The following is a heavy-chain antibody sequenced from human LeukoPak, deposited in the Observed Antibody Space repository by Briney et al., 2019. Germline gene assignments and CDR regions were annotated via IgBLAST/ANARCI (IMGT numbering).Heavy chain of an antibody. Sequence: GGSLRLSCAASGFTFDDYAMHWVRQAPGKGLEWVSGISWNSGSIGYADSVKGRFTISRDNAKNSLYLQINSLRAEDTALYYCAKAHSSSWYFSGDYWGQGTLVTVSS. CDR2: ISWNSGSI. J-gene: IGHJ4*02. CDR3: AKAHSSSWYFSGDY. V-gene: IGHV3-9*01. D-gene: IGHD6-13*01. CDR1: GFTFDDYA.